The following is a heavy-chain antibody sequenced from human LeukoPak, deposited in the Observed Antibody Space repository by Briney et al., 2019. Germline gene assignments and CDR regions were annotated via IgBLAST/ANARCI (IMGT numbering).Heavy chain of an antibody. V-gene: IGHV3-30*02. CDR2: IQYDGSNE. CDR3: AKGGLVHRFDP. CDR1: RFTFSSYG. Sequence: PGGSLRLSCAASRFTFSSYGMHWVRQAPGKGLEWVAYIQYDGSNEQYADSVKGRFTISRDNSKNTLYLQMNSLRTDDTAVYYCAKGGLVHRFDPWGQGTLVTVSS. J-gene: IGHJ5*02.